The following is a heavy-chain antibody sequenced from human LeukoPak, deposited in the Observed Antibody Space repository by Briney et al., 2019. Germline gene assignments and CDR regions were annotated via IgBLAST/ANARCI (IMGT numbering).Heavy chain of an antibody. CDR1: GFTFSSYA. V-gene: IGHV3-23*01. CDR3: AKAMDCSSTSCPQRNHFDY. CDR2: ISGSGGST. D-gene: IGHD2-2*01. J-gene: IGHJ4*02. Sequence: GGSLRLSCAASGFTFSSYAMSWVRQAPGKGLEWVSAISGSGGSTYYADSVKGRFTISRDNSKNTLYLQMNSLRAEDTAVYYCAKAMDCSSTSCPQRNHFDYWGQGTLVTVSS.